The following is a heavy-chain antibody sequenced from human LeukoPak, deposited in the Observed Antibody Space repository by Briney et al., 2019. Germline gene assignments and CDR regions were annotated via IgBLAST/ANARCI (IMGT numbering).Heavy chain of an antibody. J-gene: IGHJ4*02. CDR2: MNSSGGRT. CDR1: GYTFTSYY. V-gene: IGHV1-46*01. D-gene: IGHD2-15*01. Sequence: ASVKVSCKASGYTFTSYYMHWVRQAPGQGLEWMGLMNSSGGRTIYAQKFQGRVTMTRDMSTSTVYMELSSLSSDDTAVYYCARGGVAVVAATLWYWGQGTPVTVSS. CDR3: ARGGVAVVAATLWY.